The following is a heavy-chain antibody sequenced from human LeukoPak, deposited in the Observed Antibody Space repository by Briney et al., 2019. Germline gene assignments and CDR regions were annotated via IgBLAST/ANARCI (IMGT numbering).Heavy chain of an antibody. CDR1: GFTFSSYW. D-gene: IGHD3-22*01. J-gene: IGHJ5*02. V-gene: IGHV3-7*01. CDR3: GRPYYCDSSANYNWFDP. Sequence: GGSLRLSCAASGFTFSSYWMSWVRQAPGKGLEWVANIKQDGSEKYYVDSVKGRFTISRDNAKNSLYLQMNSLRAEDTAVYYCGRPYYCDSSANYNWFDPWGQGTLVTVSS. CDR2: IKQDGSEK.